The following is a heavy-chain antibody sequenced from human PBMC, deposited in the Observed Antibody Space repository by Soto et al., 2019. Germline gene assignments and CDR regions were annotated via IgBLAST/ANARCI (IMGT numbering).Heavy chain of an antibody. CDR3: ARGSITIFGVVIPDAFDI. J-gene: IGHJ3*02. CDR1: GGSISSYY. CDR2: IYYSGST. Sequence: PSETLSLTCTVSGGSISSYYWSWFRQPPGKGLEWIGYIYYSGSTNYNPSLKSRVTISVDTAKNQFSLKLSSVTAADTAVYYCARGSITIFGVVIPDAFDIWGQGTMVTVSS. D-gene: IGHD3-3*01. V-gene: IGHV4-59*01.